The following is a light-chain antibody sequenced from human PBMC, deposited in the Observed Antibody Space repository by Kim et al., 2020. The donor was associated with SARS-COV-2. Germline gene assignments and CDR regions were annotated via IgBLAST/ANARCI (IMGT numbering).Light chain of an antibody. J-gene: IGKJ3*01. CDR3: QQYDTSLGT. Sequence: SDYLAWYQLRPAQAPRLLISGVSRRATGTPDRFSGSGSGTDFTLTINRLEPEDFAVYYCQQYDTSLGTFGPGTKVDIK. CDR1: SDY. CDR2: GVS. V-gene: IGKV3-20*01.